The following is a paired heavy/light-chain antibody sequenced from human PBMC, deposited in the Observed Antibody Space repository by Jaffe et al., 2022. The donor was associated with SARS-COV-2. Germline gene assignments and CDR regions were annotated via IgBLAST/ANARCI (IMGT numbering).Light chain of an antibody. CDR1: TGAVTSDHY. V-gene: IGLV7-46*01. J-gene: IGLJ2*01. CDR2: DTS. CDR3: LLSYSGARV. Sequence: QAVVTQEPSLTVSPGGTVTLTCGSSTGAVTSDHYPYWFQQKPGQAPRTLIYDTSNKNSWTPARFSGSLLGGKAALTLSGAQPEDEAEYYCLLSYSGARVFGGGTKLTVL.
Heavy chain of an antibody. Sequence: EVQLLESGGGLVQPGGSLRLSCAASGLSFSTYAMTWVRQAPGKGLEWVSAISATDGSTFYADSVKGRFTISRDNSKNTLYLQMSSLRAEDTAVYYCAKVGGGRVVAAGSPYWGQGTLVTVSS. D-gene: IGHD6-13*01. J-gene: IGHJ4*02. V-gene: IGHV3-23*01. CDR2: ISATDGST. CDR1: GLSFSTYA. CDR3: AKVGGGRVVAAGSPY.